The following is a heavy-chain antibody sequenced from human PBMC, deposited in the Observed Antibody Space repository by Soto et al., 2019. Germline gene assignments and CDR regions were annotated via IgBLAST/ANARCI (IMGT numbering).Heavy chain of an antibody. V-gene: IGHV1-69*02. CDR2: ANPSVGMS. CDR3: ATSYGCGSTHFDY. CDR1: GGTFNSGT. D-gene: IGHD3-10*01. J-gene: IGHJ4*02. Sequence: QVQLVQSGAEVKKPGSSVKVSCTASGGTFNSGTINWVRQAPGQRREWVGRANPSVGMSSSPSNFQGRVTMTADKSTSKAYLDLTSRKADDTAGYYWATSYGCGSTHFDYWGQGTLVTVSS.